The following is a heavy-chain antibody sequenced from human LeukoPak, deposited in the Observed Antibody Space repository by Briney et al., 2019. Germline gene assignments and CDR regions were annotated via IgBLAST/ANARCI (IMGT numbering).Heavy chain of an antibody. V-gene: IGHV1-46*01. Sequence: ASVKVSCKASGYTFTSYYMHWVRQAPGQGLEWMGIINPSGGSTSYAQKFQGRVTMTRDMSTSTVYMELSSLRSDDTAVYYCARKGPPYFDYWGQGTLVTVSS. J-gene: IGHJ4*02. CDR3: ARKGPPYFDY. CDR1: GYTFTSYY. CDR2: INPSGGST.